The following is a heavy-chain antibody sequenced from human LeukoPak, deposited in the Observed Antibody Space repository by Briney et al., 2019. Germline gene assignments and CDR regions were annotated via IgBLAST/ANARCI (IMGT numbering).Heavy chain of an antibody. J-gene: IGHJ4*02. CDR1: GFTFDDYA. CDR3: ARALHYYDSSGYRRRVYYFDY. V-gene: IGHV3-9*01. Sequence: PGRSLRLSCAASGFTFDDYAMHWVRQAPGKGLEWVSGISWNSGSIGYADSVKGRFTISRDNAKNSLYLQMNSLRAEDTAVYYCARALHYYDSSGYRRRVYYFDYWGQGTLVTVSS. D-gene: IGHD3-22*01. CDR2: ISWNSGSI.